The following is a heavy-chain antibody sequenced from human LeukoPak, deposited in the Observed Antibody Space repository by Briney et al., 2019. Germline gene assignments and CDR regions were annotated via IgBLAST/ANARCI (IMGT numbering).Heavy chain of an antibody. CDR2: ISSSSTI. J-gene: IGHJ3*02. V-gene: IGHV3-48*01. CDR1: GFTFSDYS. Sequence: GGSLRLSCAASGFTFSDYSMNWVRQAPGKGLEWVSYISSSSTIYYADSVKGRFTISRDDAKNSLYLQMNSLRAEDTAVYYCARDWIDDALDIWGQGTMVTVSS. D-gene: IGHD2-2*03. CDR3: ARDWIDDALDI.